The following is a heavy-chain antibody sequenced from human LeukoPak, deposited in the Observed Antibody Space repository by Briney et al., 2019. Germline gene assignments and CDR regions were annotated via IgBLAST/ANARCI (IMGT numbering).Heavy chain of an antibody. CDR1: GFTFSSYG. J-gene: IGHJ4*02. CDR2: IWYDGSNK. V-gene: IGHV3-33*01. D-gene: IGHD3-22*01. Sequence: GGSLRLSCAASGFTFSSYGMHWVRQAPGKGLEWVAVIWYDGSNKYYADSVKGRFTISRDNSKNTLYRQMNSLRAEDTAVYYCARDYWYYYDSSGLGHFDYWGQGTLVTVSS. CDR3: ARDYWYYYDSSGLGHFDY.